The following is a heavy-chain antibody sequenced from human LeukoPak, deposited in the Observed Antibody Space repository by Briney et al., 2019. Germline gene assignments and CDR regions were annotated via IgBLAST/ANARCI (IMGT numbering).Heavy chain of an antibody. CDR2: IYYSGST. Sequence: PSETLSLTCTVSGVSISTYFWSWIRQPPGKGLEWIGYIYYSGSTNYNPSLKSRVTISLDTSENQFSLKLSSVTAADTVVYYCARLVAGTGEYNFDYWGQGTLVTVSS. J-gene: IGHJ4*02. V-gene: IGHV4-59*08. D-gene: IGHD6-19*01. CDR3: ARLVAGTGEYNFDY. CDR1: GVSISTYF.